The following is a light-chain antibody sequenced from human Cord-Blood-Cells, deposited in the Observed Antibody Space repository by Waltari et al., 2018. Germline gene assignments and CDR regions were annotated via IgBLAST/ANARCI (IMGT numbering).Light chain of an antibody. CDR2: DVS. Sequence: QSALTQPASVSGSPGQSITISCTGTSSDVGGYNYVPWYQQHPGNAPKPMIYDVSNRPSGVSNRFSGSKSGNTASLTISGLQAEDEADYYCSSYTSSSTLVFGGGTKLTVL. J-gene: IGLJ2*01. V-gene: IGLV2-14*01. CDR1: SSDVGGYNY. CDR3: SSYTSSSTLV.